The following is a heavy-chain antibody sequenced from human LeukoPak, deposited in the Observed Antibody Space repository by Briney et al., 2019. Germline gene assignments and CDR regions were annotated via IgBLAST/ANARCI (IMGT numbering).Heavy chain of an antibody. CDR1: GYTFTSYD. Sequence: EASVKVSCKASGYTFTSYDINWVRQATGQGLEWMGWMNPNSGNTGYAQKFQGRVTMTRDTSISTAYMELSRLRSDDTAVYYCARDGGSGANFDYWGQGTLVTVSS. CDR2: MNPNSGNT. J-gene: IGHJ4*02. CDR3: ARDGGSGANFDY. D-gene: IGHD2-15*01. V-gene: IGHV1-8*01.